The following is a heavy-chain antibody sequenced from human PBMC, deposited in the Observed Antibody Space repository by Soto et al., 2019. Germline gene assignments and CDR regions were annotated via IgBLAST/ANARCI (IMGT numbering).Heavy chain of an antibody. CDR1: AGPITRCG. Sequence: SERLPRPCSLAAGPITRCGSRCIRHPPENALEWIGYISYSGSTNYNPSLKRRVTISVDTSKNQLSLTVRSVTAADTAVFYCARLTAQTGLNDAFDIWGQGTVVT. J-gene: IGHJ3*02. CDR2: ISYSGST. D-gene: IGHD3-9*01. V-gene: IGHV4-59*08. CDR3: ARLTAQTGLNDAFDI.